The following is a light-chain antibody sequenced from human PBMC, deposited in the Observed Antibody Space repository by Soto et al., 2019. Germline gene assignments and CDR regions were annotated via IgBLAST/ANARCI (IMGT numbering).Light chain of an antibody. CDR2: KAS. V-gene: IGKV1-5*03. CDR3: QQYNSYQYT. CDR1: QSISSW. Sequence: DIPMTQSPSTLSASVGDRVTITCRASQSISSWLAWYQQKPGKAPKLLIYKASSLEGGIPSRFSGSGSETEFALTICSLQPEDYATYYCQQYNSYQYTFGQGTKLEIK. J-gene: IGKJ2*01.